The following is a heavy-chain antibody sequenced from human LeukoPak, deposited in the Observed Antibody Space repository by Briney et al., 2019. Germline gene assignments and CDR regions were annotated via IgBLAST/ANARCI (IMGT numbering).Heavy chain of an antibody. CDR1: GFTFSSYG. V-gene: IGHV3-30*18. CDR3: AKDLEFPTYYYDSSGYPFDY. CDR2: ISYDGSNK. J-gene: IGHJ4*02. D-gene: IGHD3-22*01. Sequence: GRSLRLSCAASGFTFSSYGMHWVRQAPGKGLEWVAVISYDGSNKYYADSVKGRFTISRDNSKNTLYLEMNSLRAEDTAAYSCAKDLEFPTYYYDSSGYPFDYWGQGTLVTVSS.